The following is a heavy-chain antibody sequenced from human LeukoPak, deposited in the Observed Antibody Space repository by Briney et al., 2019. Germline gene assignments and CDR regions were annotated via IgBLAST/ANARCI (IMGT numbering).Heavy chain of an antibody. CDR2: IKQDGGEK. D-gene: IGHD3-10*01. J-gene: IGHJ3*02. CDR3: AKGRGAFDI. CDR1: GFIFSTYW. V-gene: IGHV3-7*02. Sequence: GGSLRLSCAASGFIFSTYWMSWVRQAPGKGLEWVANIKQDGGEKFYVDSVRGRFTISRDNAKNSLYLQMNSLRAEDTAVYYCAKGRGAFDIWGQGTMVTVSS.